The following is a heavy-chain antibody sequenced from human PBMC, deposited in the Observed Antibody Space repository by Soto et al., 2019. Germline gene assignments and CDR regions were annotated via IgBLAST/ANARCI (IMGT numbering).Heavy chain of an antibody. CDR1: GFTFSSYG. J-gene: IGHJ1*01. Sequence: GGSLRLSCAASGFTFSSYGMHWVRQAPGKGLEWVAVIWYDGSNKYYADSVKGRFTISRDNSKSIAYLQMNSLKTEDTAVCYCLHGSYPNSNFQHWGQGTLVTVSS. V-gene: IGHV3-33*01. CDR3: LHGSYPNSNFQH. D-gene: IGHD1-26*01. CDR2: IWYDGSNK.